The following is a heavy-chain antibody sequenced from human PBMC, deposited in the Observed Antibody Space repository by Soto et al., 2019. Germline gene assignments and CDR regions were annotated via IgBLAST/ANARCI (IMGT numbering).Heavy chain of an antibody. CDR3: VREGRGSFDF. J-gene: IGHJ3*01. D-gene: IGHD5-12*01. CDR1: GFIFTNYA. Sequence: DGSLRLSCAASGFIFTNYAMYWVRQDPGGGIGWVSVICGRGNSAYYADSVQGRFTISRDNSKNTLSLQMSSLTADDTAIYYCVREGRGSFDFWGRGTMVTVSS. CDR2: ICGRGNSA. V-gene: IGHV3-23*01.